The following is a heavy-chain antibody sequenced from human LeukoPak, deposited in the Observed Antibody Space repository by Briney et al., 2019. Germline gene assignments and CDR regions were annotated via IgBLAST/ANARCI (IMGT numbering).Heavy chain of an antibody. J-gene: IGHJ4*02. V-gene: IGHV1-18*04. CDR2: ISAYNGNT. D-gene: IGHD3-3*01. CDR3: ARNSRTIFGVVIGNDY. Sequence: ASVKVSCKASGYTFTSYGSSWVRQAPGQGLEWMGWISAYNGNTNYAQKLQGRVTMTTDTPTSTAYMELRSLRSDDTAVYYCARNSRTIFGVVIGNDYWGQGTLVTASS. CDR1: GYTFTSYG.